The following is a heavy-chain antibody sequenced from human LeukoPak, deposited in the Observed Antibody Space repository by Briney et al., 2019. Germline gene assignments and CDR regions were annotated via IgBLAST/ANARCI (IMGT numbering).Heavy chain of an antibody. CDR2: IYPGDSDT. D-gene: IGHD3-16*02. V-gene: IGHV5-51*01. J-gene: IGHJ3*02. CDR3: AREQHYRFVAFDI. CDR1: GYSFTSYW. Sequence: GEPLKISCKGSGYSFTSYWIGWVRQMPGKGLEWMGIIYPGDSDTRYSPSFQGQVTISADKSISTAYLQWSSLKASDTAMYYCAREQHYRFVAFDIWGQGTMVTVSS.